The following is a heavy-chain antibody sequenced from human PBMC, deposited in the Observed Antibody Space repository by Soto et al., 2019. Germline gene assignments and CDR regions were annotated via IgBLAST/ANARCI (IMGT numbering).Heavy chain of an antibody. CDR3: GRCTSTSCHLGSDS. V-gene: IGHV3-30-3*01. CDR2: ISYDGSNK. Sequence: QVLLVDSGGGVVQPGRSLRLSCAASGFTFSSYAMNWVRQAPGKGLEWVALISYDGSNKYYADSVRGRFTISRDSSTNTLFLQMNSLRAADTAVYYCGRCTSTSCHLGSDSWGQGTLVTVSS. CDR1: GFTFSSYA. J-gene: IGHJ4*02. D-gene: IGHD2-2*01.